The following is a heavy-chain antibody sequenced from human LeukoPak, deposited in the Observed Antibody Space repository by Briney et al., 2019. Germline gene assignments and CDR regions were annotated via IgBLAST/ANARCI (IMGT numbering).Heavy chain of an antibody. CDR1: GFTFSSYA. V-gene: IGHV3-23*01. CDR3: APRRCGTYYFDY. D-gene: IGHD1-1*01. Sequence: PGGSLRLSCAASGFTFSSYAMTWVRQAPGKGLEWVSAISSGGGSTYYADSVKGRFTISRDNSKNTLYLHMNSLRAEDTAVYYCAPRRCGTYYFDYWGQGTLVTVS. J-gene: IGHJ4*02. CDR2: ISSGGGST.